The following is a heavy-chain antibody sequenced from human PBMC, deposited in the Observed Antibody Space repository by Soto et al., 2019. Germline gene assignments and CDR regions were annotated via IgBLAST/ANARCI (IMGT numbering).Heavy chain of an antibody. CDR1: GHTFTNYA. V-gene: IGHV1-3*01. CDR2: INAGNGNT. CDR3: ARVSGYYFLDY. D-gene: IGHD5-12*01. J-gene: IGHJ4*02. Sequence: ASVKVSCKASGHTFTNYAMHWVRQAPGQRLEWMGWINAGNGNTKYSQKFQGRVTITSDTSASTAYMELSSLRSEDTAVYYCARVSGYYFLDYWGQGTLVTVSS.